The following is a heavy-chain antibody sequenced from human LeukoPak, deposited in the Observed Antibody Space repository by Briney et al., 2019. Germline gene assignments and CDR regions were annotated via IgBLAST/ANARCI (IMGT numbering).Heavy chain of an antibody. V-gene: IGHV1-24*01. J-gene: IGHJ3*02. CDR1: GYTFATYS. CDR3: AHSAGLSAFDI. Sequence: ASVKVSCKASGYTFATYSMNWVRQAPGEGLEWMGAFDPEDVGEPIYAQKFEGRVTMTEDTSTDTSYMELSSLMFDDTAVYYCAHSAGLSAFDIWGQGTLVTVSS. CDR2: FDPEDVGEP. D-gene: IGHD2-15*01.